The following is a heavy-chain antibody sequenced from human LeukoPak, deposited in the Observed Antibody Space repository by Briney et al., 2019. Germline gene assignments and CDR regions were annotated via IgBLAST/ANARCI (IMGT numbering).Heavy chain of an antibody. Sequence: GGSLRLSCAASGFTFSSYAMSWVRQAPGKGLEWVSAISGSGGSTYYADSVKGRFTISRDNSKNTLYLQMNSLRAEDTAVYYCAKDWVTYGGYAYYYYGMDVWGQGTTVTVSS. J-gene: IGHJ6*02. CDR3: AKDWVTYGGYAYYYYGMDV. V-gene: IGHV3-23*01. CDR1: GFTFSSYA. D-gene: IGHD4-17*01. CDR2: ISGSGGST.